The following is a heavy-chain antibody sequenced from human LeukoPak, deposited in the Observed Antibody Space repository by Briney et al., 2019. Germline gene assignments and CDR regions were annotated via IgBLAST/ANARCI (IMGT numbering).Heavy chain of an antibody. J-gene: IGHJ4*02. CDR1: GGSISSYY. Sequence: SETLSLTCTVSGGSISSYYWSWLRQPPGKGLEWIGYIYYSGSTNYNPSLKSRVTISVDASKNQFSLKLSSVTAADTAVYYRARGGSYYGYFDYWGQGTLVTVSS. CDR3: ARGGSYYGYFDY. CDR2: IYYSGST. D-gene: IGHD1-26*01. V-gene: IGHV4-59*01.